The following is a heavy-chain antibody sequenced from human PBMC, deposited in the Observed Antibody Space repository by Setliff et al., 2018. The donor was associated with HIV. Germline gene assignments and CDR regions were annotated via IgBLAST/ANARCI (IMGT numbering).Heavy chain of an antibody. Sequence: ASVKVSCKASGYIFSSYTMHWVRQAPGQRLEWMGWINTANYKTKYSQKFQGRVTITRDTSASTAYMELSSLRSEDTAVYYCARDQGVVTRACWHWGQGTLVTVSS. CDR1: GYIFSSYT. D-gene: IGHD2-21*02. CDR3: ARDQGVVTRACWH. CDR2: INTANYKT. J-gene: IGHJ1*01. V-gene: IGHV1-3*04.